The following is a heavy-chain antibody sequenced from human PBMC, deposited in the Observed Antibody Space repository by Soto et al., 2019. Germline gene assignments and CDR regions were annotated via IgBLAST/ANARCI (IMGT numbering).Heavy chain of an antibody. J-gene: IGHJ4*02. Sequence: QITLNESGPPVVKPAETLTLTCTFSGFSLTTSGVGVCWIRQSPGKAPEWLALIYWDDDKRYSASLKSGLTITKETSKNQVVPTMASVDPADTATYYCAHRILRTVFGLVTTTAIYFDFWGQGTPVVVSS. CDR2: IYWDDDK. D-gene: IGHD3-3*01. V-gene: IGHV2-5*02. CDR3: AHRILRTVFGLVTTTAIYFDF. CDR1: GFSLTTSGVG.